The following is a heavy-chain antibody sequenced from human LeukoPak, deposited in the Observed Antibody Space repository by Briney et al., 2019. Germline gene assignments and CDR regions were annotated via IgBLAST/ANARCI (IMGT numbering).Heavy chain of an antibody. V-gene: IGHV4-59*01. CDR3: ARDDPYCGGDCYAFDI. D-gene: IGHD2-21*02. Sequence: SETLSLTCTVSGGSISSYYWSWIRQPPGKGLEWIGYIYYSGGTNYNPSLKSRVTISVDTSKNQFSLKLSSVTAADTAVYYCARDDPYCGGDCYAFDIWGQGTMVTVSS. J-gene: IGHJ3*02. CDR2: IYYSGGT. CDR1: GGSISSYY.